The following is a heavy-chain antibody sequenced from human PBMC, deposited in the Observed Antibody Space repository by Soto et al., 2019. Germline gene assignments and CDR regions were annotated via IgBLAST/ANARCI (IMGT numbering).Heavy chain of an antibody. CDR2: IIPIFGTA. J-gene: IGHJ6*02. V-gene: IGHV1-69*01. CDR3: ARDDGIVVVVAGKPYYYYGMDV. D-gene: IGHD2-15*01. CDR1: SYS. Sequence: SYSIWWPRQSQGQGLKWIGGIIPIFGTANYAQKFQGRVTITADESTSTAYMELSSLRSEDTAVYYCARDDGIVVVVAGKPYYYYGMDVWVQGTTVTVSS.